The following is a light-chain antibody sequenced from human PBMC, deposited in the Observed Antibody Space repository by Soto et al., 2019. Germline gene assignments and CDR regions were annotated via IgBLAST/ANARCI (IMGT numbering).Light chain of an antibody. Sequence: DIQMTQSPSSLSASVGDRVTITCRASQGITYYLAWYQQKPGKVPKLLIYAASTLQSGVPSRFSGGGSGADFTLIISSLQPKDVATYYCQNYNSAPLTFGGGTKVEIK. CDR1: QGITYY. J-gene: IGKJ4*01. CDR3: QNYNSAPLT. V-gene: IGKV1-27*01. CDR2: AAS.